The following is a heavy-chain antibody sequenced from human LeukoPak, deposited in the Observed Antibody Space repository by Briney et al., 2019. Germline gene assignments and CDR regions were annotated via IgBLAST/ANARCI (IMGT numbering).Heavy chain of an antibody. J-gene: IGHJ4*02. CDR3: ATGSGSYHDY. V-gene: IGHV1-69-2*01. Sequence: ASVKVSCKVSGYTFTDYYMHWVQQAPGKGLEWMGLVDPEDGETIYAEKFQGRVTITADTSTDTAHMELSSLRSEDTAVYYCATGSGSYHDYWGQGTLVTVSS. D-gene: IGHD1-26*01. CDR1: GYTFTDYY. CDR2: VDPEDGET.